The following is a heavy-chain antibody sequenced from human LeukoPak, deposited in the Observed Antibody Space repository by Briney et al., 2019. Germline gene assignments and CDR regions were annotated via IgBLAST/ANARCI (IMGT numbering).Heavy chain of an antibody. V-gene: IGHV3-74*01. CDR3: ARSTSHYYYYYMDV. Sequence: GGSLRLSCVGSGFTFSMYGMTWVRQAPGKGLEWVSRINSDGSSTTYADSVMGRFTISRDNATNTLFLQMNSLRADDTAVYYCARSTSHYYYYYMDVWGKGTTVTISS. J-gene: IGHJ6*03. CDR2: INSDGSST. CDR1: GFTFSMYG.